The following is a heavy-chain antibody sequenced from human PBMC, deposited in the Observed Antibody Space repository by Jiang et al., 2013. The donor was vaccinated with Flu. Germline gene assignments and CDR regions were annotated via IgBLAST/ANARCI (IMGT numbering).Heavy chain of an antibody. J-gene: IGHJ6*02. CDR3: AREGYYFDSTGSPRSHGLDV. D-gene: IGHD3-22*01. Sequence: FSKYALTWARQAPGQGLEWMGWINTDTGDPTYAQAFTGRFVFSSDTSVSTAYLHISGLKAEDTAVYYCAREGYYFDSTGSPRSHGLDVWGQGTAVTVSS. CDR2: INTDTGDP. CDR1: FSKYA. V-gene: IGHV7-4-1*02.